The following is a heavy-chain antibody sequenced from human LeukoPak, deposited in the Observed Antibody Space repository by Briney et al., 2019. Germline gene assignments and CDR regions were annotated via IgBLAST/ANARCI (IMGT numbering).Heavy chain of an antibody. J-gene: IGHJ4*02. V-gene: IGHV4-59*01. CDR2: IYYSGST. CDR1: GGFISSYY. Sequence: PSETLSLTCTVSGGFISSYYWSWIRQPPGKGLEWIGYIYYSGSTNYNPSLKSRVTISVDTSKNQFSLKLSSVTAADTAVYYCARGLLMSWSPFDYWGQGTLVTVSS. CDR3: ARGLLMSWSPFDY. D-gene: IGHD6-13*01.